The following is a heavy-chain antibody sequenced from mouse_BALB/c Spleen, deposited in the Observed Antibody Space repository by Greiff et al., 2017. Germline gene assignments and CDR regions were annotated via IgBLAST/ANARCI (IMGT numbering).Heavy chain of an antibody. V-gene: IGHV1-14*01. CDR2: INPYNDGT. CDR3: ARGTTTVVAYYYAMDY. D-gene: IGHD1-1*01. J-gene: IGHJ4*01. CDR1: GYTFTSYV. Sequence: VQLKESGPELVKPGASVKMSCKASGYTFTSYVMHWVKQKPGQGLEWIGYINPYNDGTKYNEKFKGQATLTSDKSSSTAYMELSSLTSEDSAVYYCARGTTTVVAYYYAMDYWGQGTSVTVSS.